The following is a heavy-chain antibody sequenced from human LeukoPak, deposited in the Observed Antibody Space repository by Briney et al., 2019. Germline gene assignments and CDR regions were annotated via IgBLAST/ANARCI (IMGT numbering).Heavy chain of an antibody. CDR2: IRGDSDST. CDR3: AKESIDYGRSFDL. CDR1: GFTFDDYA. D-gene: IGHD4-17*01. J-gene: IGHJ2*01. Sequence: PGGSLRLSCAASGFTFDDYAMHWVRQAPGKGLEWVSLIRGDSDSTYFADSVKGRFTISRDNSKNSLYLQMNSLRTEDAALYYCAKESIDYGRSFDLWGRGTLVTVSS. V-gene: IGHV3-43*02.